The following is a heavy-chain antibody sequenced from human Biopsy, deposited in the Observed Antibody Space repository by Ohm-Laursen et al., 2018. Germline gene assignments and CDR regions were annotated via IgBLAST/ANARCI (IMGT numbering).Heavy chain of an antibody. D-gene: IGHD5-24*01. CDR2: IVPILGTV. CDR3: ATDADGYYTEFDF. J-gene: IGHJ4*02. CDR1: GYNFGNYY. Sequence: SSVKVSCKASGYNFGNYYINWVRQAPGQGLEWLGRIVPILGTVNYAQRFQGRVALTADKSTGTAYMELNRLISDDTAVYYCATDADGYYTEFDFWGQGTLITVSS. V-gene: IGHV1-69*08.